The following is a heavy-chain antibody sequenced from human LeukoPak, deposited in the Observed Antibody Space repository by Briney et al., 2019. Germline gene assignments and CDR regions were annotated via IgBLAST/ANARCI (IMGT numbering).Heavy chain of an antibody. CDR1: GFTFSSYA. CDR3: ARDLSYGDLTFDY. J-gene: IGHJ4*02. CDR2: ISYDGSNK. Sequence: GGSLRLSCAASGFTFSSYAMHWVRQAPGKGLEWVAVISYDGSNKYYADSVKGRFTISRDNSKNTLYLQMNSLRAEDTAVYYCARDLSYGDLTFDYWGQGTLVTVSS. V-gene: IGHV3-30*04. D-gene: IGHD4-17*01.